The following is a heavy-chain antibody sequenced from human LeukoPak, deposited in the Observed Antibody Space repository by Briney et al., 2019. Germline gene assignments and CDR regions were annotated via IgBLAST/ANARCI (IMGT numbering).Heavy chain of an antibody. Sequence: GGSLRLSCAASGFTFSSDGMHWVRQAPGKGLEWVAFIRYDGSNKYYADSVKGRFTISRDNSKNTLYLQMNSLGAEDTAVYYCAEVGHYSSSWDFDYWGQGTLVTVSS. V-gene: IGHV3-30*02. D-gene: IGHD6-13*01. CDR2: IRYDGSNK. CDR3: AEVGHYSSSWDFDY. J-gene: IGHJ4*02. CDR1: GFTFSSDG.